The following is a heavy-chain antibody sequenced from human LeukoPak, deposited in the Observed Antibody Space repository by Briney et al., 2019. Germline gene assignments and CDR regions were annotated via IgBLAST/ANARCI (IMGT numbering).Heavy chain of an antibody. CDR2: INADGSST. CDR3: ASGLGRMTTVTPFDY. J-gene: IGHJ4*02. Sequence: PGGSLRLSCAASGFTFSSYWMHWVRQVPGKGLVWVSRINADGSSTNYADSVKGRFTISRDNAKYSLYLQMNSLRAEDTALYYCASGLGRMTTVTPFDYWGQGALVTVSS. D-gene: IGHD4-17*01. CDR1: GFTFSSYW. V-gene: IGHV3-74*01.